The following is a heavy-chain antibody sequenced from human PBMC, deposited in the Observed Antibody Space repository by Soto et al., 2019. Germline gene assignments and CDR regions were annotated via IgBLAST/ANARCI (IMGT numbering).Heavy chain of an antibody. CDR3: ARWDLRGVQYFDY. CDR1: GGSISSGGYY. Sequence: QVQLQESGPGLVKPSQTLSLTCTVSGGSISSGGYYWSWIRQHPGKGLEWIGYIYYSGSTYYNPSLKSRVTISVDTSKNQCSLKLSSVTAADTAVYYCARWDLRGVQYFDYWGQGTLVTVSS. V-gene: IGHV4-31*03. CDR2: IYYSGST. D-gene: IGHD3-10*01. J-gene: IGHJ4*02.